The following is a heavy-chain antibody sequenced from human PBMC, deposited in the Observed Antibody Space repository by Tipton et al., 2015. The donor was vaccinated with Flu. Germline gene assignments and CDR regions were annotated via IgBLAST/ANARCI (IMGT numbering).Heavy chain of an antibody. V-gene: IGHV4-38-2*02. Sequence: TLSLTCSVSGDSIGSPYFWGWIRQPPGKGLEWIGNIHQAGTTYYHPSLMSQITIPVDRPKNDFSLRLTSVTAADTAVYYCARGSGYANAYLDFWGQGTLVTVSS. CDR2: IHQAGTT. D-gene: IGHD5-12*01. J-gene: IGHJ4*02. CDR3: ARGSGYANAYLDF. CDR1: GDSIGSPYF.